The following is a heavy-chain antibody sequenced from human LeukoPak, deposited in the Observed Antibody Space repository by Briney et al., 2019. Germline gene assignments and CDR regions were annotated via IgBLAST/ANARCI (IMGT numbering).Heavy chain of an antibody. J-gene: IGHJ4*02. Sequence: GGPLTLSFPASGFTFRSYAWSWVGPAPGRGRGGVSLISGSGGSTSYADSVKGRSTISRDNSKNTLYLQMNSLRAEDTAVYYCAKDEGIVVVPATIDYWGQGTLVTVSS. D-gene: IGHD2-2*01. CDR1: GFTFRSYA. V-gene: IGHV3-23*01. CDR3: AKDEGIVVVPATIDY. CDR2: ISGSGGST.